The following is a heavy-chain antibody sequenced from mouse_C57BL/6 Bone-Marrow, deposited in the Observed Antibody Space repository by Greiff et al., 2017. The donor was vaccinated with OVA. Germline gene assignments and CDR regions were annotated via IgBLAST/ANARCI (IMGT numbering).Heavy chain of an antibody. CDR2: IYPGDGDT. Sequence: QVQLKQSGPELVKPGASVKISCKASGYAFSSSWMNWVKQRPGKGLEWIGRIYPGDGDTNYNGKFKGKATLTEDKASSAAYMQLSSLTSDDSAVYFCARWGVTTVDAMDYWGQGTSVTVSS. V-gene: IGHV1-82*01. D-gene: IGHD1-1*01. J-gene: IGHJ4*01. CDR1: GYAFSSSW. CDR3: ARWGVTTVDAMDY.